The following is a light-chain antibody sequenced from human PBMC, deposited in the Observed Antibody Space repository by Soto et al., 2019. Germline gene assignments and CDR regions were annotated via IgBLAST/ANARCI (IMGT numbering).Light chain of an antibody. CDR1: SSNIGSNY. Sequence: QPVLTQPPSASGTPGQRVTISCSGSSSNIGSNYVYWYQQLPGTAPKLLIYRNNQRPSGVPDRFSGSKSGTSASLAISGLRSEDEAAYYCAAWDDSLSVVVFGGGTKVTVL. V-gene: IGLV1-47*01. CDR2: RNN. J-gene: IGLJ2*01. CDR3: AAWDDSLSVVV.